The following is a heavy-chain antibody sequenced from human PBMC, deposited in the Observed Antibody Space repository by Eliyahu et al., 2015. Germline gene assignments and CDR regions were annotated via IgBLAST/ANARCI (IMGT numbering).Heavy chain of an antibody. CDR3: ARRDYYDSSGYCFDY. Sequence: QLQLQESGPGVVKPSETLSLTCTVSGGSSSSSSYYWGWIRQPPGKGLGWIGSIYYSGSTYYNPSLKSRVTISVDTSKKQFSLKLSSVTAADTAVYYCARRDYYDSSGYCFDYWGQGTLVTVSS. J-gene: IGHJ4*02. CDR1: GGSSSSSSYY. D-gene: IGHD3-22*01. V-gene: IGHV4-39*01. CDR2: IYYSGST.